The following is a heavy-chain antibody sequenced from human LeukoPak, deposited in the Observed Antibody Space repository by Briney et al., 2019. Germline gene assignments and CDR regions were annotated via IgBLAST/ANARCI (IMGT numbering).Heavy chain of an antibody. Sequence: VESLKISFKTSGYSFTSYCIAWVRQMPGKGLEWMGIIYPCDSDTRYSPSFQGQVTISADKSTSTAYLQWSTLKASDTAMYYCARHSPSGACSSGLDYWGQGTLVTVSS. J-gene: IGHJ4*02. D-gene: IGHD2-15*01. CDR3: ARHSPSGACSSGLDY. CDR2: IYPCDSDT. V-gene: IGHV5-51*01. CDR1: GYSFTSYC.